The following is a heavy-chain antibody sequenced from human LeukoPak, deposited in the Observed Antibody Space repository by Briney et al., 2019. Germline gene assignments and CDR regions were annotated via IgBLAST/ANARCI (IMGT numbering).Heavy chain of an antibody. CDR3: ARQGISTFDY. J-gene: IGHJ4*02. Sequence: PGGSLRLSCSASGFTFSSYYMRWVRQAPEKGLEWVAKINLDGSERYYVDSVKGRFTISRDNAKNSLYLQMNSLRVEDTAVYYCARQGISTFDYWGQGTLVTVSS. CDR2: INLDGSER. V-gene: IGHV3-7*03. CDR1: GFTFSSYY. D-gene: IGHD3-3*01.